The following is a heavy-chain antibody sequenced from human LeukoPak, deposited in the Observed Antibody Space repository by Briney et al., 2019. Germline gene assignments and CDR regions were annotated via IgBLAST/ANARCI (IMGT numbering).Heavy chain of an antibody. J-gene: IGHJ4*02. CDR2: IYHSGST. D-gene: IGHD1-26*01. CDR3: ARSGVGAFLFDY. V-gene: IGHV4-38-2*02. CDR1: GYSISSGYY. Sequence: SETLSLTCTVSGYSISSGYYWGWIRQPPGKGLEWIGSIYHSGSTYYNPSLKSRVTISVDTSKNQFSLKLSSVTAADTAVYYCARSGVGAFLFDYWGQGTLVTVSS.